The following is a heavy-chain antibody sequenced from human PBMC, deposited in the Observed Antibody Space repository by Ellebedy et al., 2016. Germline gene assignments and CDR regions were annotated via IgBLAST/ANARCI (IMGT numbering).Heavy chain of an antibody. J-gene: IGHJ6*03. D-gene: IGHD3-3*01. V-gene: IGHV4-39*07. CDR1: GGSIRSSSYY. CDR3: ARVGGRNYYCYMDV. Sequence: SETLSLTCTVSGGSIRSSSYYWGWIRQPPWKGLEWIGSIHYTGNTYYNPSLKSRVTMSGDTSKNQFSMNLSSVTAADTAVYYCARVGGRNYYCYMDVWGKGTTVTVSS. CDR2: IHYTGNT.